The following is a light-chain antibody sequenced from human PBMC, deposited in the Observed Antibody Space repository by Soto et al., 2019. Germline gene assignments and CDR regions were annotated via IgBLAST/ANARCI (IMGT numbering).Light chain of an antibody. J-gene: IGKJ1*01. CDR3: QQSYSTPRT. Sequence: IQLTQSPSSLSASLGDRVSITCLAIQGISSWLAWYQQKPGEAPNLLIYAASNLQSGVPSRFSGSGSGTDFTLTISSLQPEDFATYYCQQSYSTPRTFGQGTKVDIK. CDR2: AAS. V-gene: IGKV1-39*01. CDR1: QGISSW.